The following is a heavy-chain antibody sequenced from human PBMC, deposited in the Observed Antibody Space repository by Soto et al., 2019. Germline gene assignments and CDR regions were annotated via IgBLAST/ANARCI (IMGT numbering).Heavy chain of an antibody. V-gene: IGHV3-43*01. CDR3: AKDYYDILTGQKRSFDS. CDR2: ISWDGGIT. Sequence: GGSLRLSCAASGFTFNAYTMHWVRQAPGKGLEWVSLISWDGGITYYGDSVKGRFTVSRDNSDNSLYLQMTSLRSDDTAFYYCAKDYYDILTGQKRSFDSWGQGTLVTVSS. D-gene: IGHD3-9*01. CDR1: GFTFNAYT. J-gene: IGHJ4*02.